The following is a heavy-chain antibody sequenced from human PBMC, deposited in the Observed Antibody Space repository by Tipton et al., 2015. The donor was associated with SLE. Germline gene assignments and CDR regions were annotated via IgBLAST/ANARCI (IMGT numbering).Heavy chain of an antibody. CDR1: GGSISSVGYY. CDR2: IYYSGST. J-gene: IGHJ4*02. D-gene: IGHD3-16*01. CDR3: APRDATGGYFDY. Sequence: TLSLTCTVSGGSISSVGYYWSWIRPHPGKGLEWFGYIYYSGSTYYNPSLKSRVTISVDTSKNQFSLKLSSVTAADTAVYYCAPRDATGGYFDYWGQGTLVTVSS. V-gene: IGHV4-31*03.